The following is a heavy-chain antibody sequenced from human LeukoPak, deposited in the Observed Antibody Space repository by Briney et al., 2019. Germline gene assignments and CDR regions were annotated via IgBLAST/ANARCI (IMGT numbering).Heavy chain of an antibody. J-gene: IGHJ4*02. CDR1: GFTFDDYV. V-gene: IGHV3-9*01. CDR3: AKSLSPPALDY. CDR2: ISWNSGSI. Sequence: PGGSLRLSCAASGFTFDDYVMHWVRQTPGKGLEWVSGISWNSGSIGYADSVKGRFTISRDNAKNSLYLQMNSLRAEDTALYYCAKSLSPPALDYWGQGTLVTVSS.